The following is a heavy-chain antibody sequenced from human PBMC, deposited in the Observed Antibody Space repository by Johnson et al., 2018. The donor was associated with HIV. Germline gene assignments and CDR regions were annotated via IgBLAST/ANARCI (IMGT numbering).Heavy chain of an antibody. CDR2: ISGSGGST. CDR3: AKDQGRGSYYPNDALDI. V-gene: IGHV3-23*01. J-gene: IGHJ3*02. D-gene: IGHD1-26*01. CDR1: GFSFEDYG. Sequence: EVQLLESGGGVVRPGGSLRLSCAASGFSFEDYGMSWVRQAPGKGLEWVSAISGSGGSTYYADSVKGRFTISRDNSKNTLYLQMNSLRAEDTAVYYCAKDQGRGSYYPNDALDIWGQGTMVTVSS.